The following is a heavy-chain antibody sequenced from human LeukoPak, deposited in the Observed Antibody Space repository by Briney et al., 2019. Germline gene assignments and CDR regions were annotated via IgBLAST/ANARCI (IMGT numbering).Heavy chain of an antibody. D-gene: IGHD5-12*01. V-gene: IGHV1-18*01. J-gene: IGHJ6*02. CDR2: ISAYNGNT. Sequence: EPSVKVSCKASGYTFTSYGISWVRQAPGQGLEWMGWISAYNGNTNYAQKLQGRVTMTTDTSTSTAYMELRSLRSDDTAVYYCARDLADIVATSTYYYYYGMDVWGQGTTVTVSS. CDR3: ARDLADIVATSTYYYYYGMDV. CDR1: GYTFTSYG.